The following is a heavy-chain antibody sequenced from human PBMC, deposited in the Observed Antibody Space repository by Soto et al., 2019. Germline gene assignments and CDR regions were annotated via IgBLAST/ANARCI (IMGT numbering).Heavy chain of an antibody. Sequence: QVQLVQSGAEVKKPGASVKVSCKASGYTFTSYGISWVRQAPGQGLEWMGWISAYNGNTNYAQKLQGRVTMTTDTSPSSAYMELRSLRSDDTAVYCCARVGFDCSSTSCYTSWWFDPWGQGTLVTVSS. V-gene: IGHV1-18*04. CDR3: ARVGFDCSSTSCYTSWWFDP. D-gene: IGHD2-2*02. CDR2: ISAYNGNT. CDR1: GYTFTSYG. J-gene: IGHJ5*02.